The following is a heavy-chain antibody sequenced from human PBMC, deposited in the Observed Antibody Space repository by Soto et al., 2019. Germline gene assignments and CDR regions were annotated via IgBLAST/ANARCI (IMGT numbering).Heavy chain of an antibody. D-gene: IGHD6-13*01. V-gene: IGHV4-34*01. CDR1: GGSFSGYY. J-gene: IGHJ5*02. Sequence: QVQLQQWGAGLLKPSETLSLTCAVYGGSFSGYYWSWIRQPPGKGLEWIGEINHSGSTNYNPSLKRRVTISVDTSKNQFSLKLSSVTAADTAVYYCAREPAGVIAAAGPGWFDPWGQGTLVTVSS. CDR3: AREPAGVIAAAGPGWFDP. CDR2: INHSGST.